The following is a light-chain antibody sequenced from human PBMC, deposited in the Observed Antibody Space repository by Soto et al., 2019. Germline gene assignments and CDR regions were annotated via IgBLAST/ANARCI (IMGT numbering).Light chain of an antibody. J-gene: IGKJ1*01. CDR3: QQYGISPPT. CDR1: QSVSGSD. CDR2: GVS. Sequence: EVVLTQSPGTLSLSPGERATLSCRASQSVSGSDLAWYQQKPGQAPRLLISGVSNRATGTPDRFSGSGSGTYFTLTISSLEPEDFALFYCQQYGISPPTFGSATKVES. V-gene: IGKV3-20*01.